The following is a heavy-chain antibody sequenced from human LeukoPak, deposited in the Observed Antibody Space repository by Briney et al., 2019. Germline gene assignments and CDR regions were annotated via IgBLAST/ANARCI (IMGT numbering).Heavy chain of an antibody. V-gene: IGHV5-51*01. CDR2: VYPGDSYT. J-gene: IGHJ4*02. D-gene: IGHD6-19*01. CDR1: GYPFTTYW. CDR3: VRQGDGSGWLFHY. Sequence: GESLKISCKGSGYPFTTYWIGWVRQMPGEGLEWMGVVYPGDSYTRYSPSFQGQVTISADKSISTAYLQWSSMKASDSAMYYCVRQGDGSGWLFHYWGQGTLVTVSS.